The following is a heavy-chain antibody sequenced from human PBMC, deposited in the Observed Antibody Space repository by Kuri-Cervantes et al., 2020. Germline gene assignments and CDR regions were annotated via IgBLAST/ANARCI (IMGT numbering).Heavy chain of an antibody. D-gene: IGHD2/OR15-2a*01. V-gene: IGHV1-69*13. Sequence: SVKVSCKASGGTFSSYAISWVRQAPGQGLEWMGGIIPIFGTANYAQKFQGRVTITADEFTSTAYMELSSLRSEDTAVYYCATAGTAFTIYDGLNWFDPWGQGTLVTVSS. CDR3: ATAGTAFTIYDGLNWFDP. CDR1: GGTFSSYA. CDR2: IIPIFGTA. J-gene: IGHJ5*02.